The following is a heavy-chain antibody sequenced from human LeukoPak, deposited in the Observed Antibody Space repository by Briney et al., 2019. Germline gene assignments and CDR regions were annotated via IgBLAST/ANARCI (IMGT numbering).Heavy chain of an antibody. CDR3: ARGPGYYDSSVYGGY. Sequence: PSETLSLTCTVSGGSISSYYWSWIRQPPGKGLEWIGYIYYSGSTNYNPSLKSRVTISVDTSKNQFSLKLSSVTAADTAVYYCARGPGYYDSSVYGGYWGQGTLVTVSS. CDR2: IYYSGST. D-gene: IGHD3-22*01. CDR1: GGSISSYY. J-gene: IGHJ4*02. V-gene: IGHV4-59*01.